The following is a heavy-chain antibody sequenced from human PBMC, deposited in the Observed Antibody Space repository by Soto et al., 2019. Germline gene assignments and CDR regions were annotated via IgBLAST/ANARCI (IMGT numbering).Heavy chain of an antibody. CDR3: ARRLYYYSYMDV. J-gene: IGHJ6*03. CDR2: INHSGNT. Sequence: SETLSLTCAVYGGSFSGYYYNWIRQPPGKGLEWIGEINHSGNTNYSPSLKSQVTISVDTSMNHFSLRLSSVTAADTAVYYCARRLYYYSYMDVWGKGTTVTVSS. V-gene: IGHV4-34*01. CDR1: GGSFSGYY.